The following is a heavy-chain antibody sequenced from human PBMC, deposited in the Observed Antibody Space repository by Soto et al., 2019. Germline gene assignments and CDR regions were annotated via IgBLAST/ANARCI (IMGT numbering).Heavy chain of an antibody. J-gene: IGHJ4*02. V-gene: IGHV4-30-4*01. CDR2: IYYNGDT. CDR3: AREGGDFVQVPYY. CDR1: GVSINRGDYY. D-gene: IGHD3-3*01. Sequence: QVRLQESGPKLVRPSQTLSLTCSVSGVSINRGDYYWSWIRQSPGRGLEWIGSIYYNGDTNYNPSCGSRVTMSVNTSKNQFFLDPQSVVAADTAVYFCAREGGDFVQVPYYWGQGTLITVSS.